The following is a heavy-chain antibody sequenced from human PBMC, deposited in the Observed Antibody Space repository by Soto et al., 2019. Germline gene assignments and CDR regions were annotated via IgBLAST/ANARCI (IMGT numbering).Heavy chain of an antibody. CDR3: ARTNYGDYLYYYYYYMDV. CDR1: GFSLSNARMG. CDR2: IFSNDEK. Sequence: QVTLKESGPVLVKPTETLTLTCTVSGFSLSNARMGVSWIRQPPGKALEWLAHIFSNDEKSYSTSLKSRLTTSKDTSKSQVVLTMTNMDPVDTATYYCARTNYGDYLYYYYYYMDVWGKGTTVTVSS. D-gene: IGHD4-17*01. V-gene: IGHV2-26*01. J-gene: IGHJ6*03.